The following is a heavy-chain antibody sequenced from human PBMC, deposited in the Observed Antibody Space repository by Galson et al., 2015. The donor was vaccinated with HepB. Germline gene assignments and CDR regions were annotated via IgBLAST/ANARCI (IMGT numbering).Heavy chain of an antibody. CDR2: IYPDDSDT. CDR3: TRRAGTYSSRWYGLRGDY. Sequence: QSGAEVKKPGESLKISCQASGYTFSTYWIGWVRQLPEKGLEWVGFIYPDDSDTKYSPSFRGQVTISSDKSISTAYLQWSSLKASDTALYYCTRRAGTYSSRWYGLRGDYWGQGTVVTVSS. CDR1: GYTFSTYW. D-gene: IGHD6-13*01. V-gene: IGHV5-51*01. J-gene: IGHJ4*02.